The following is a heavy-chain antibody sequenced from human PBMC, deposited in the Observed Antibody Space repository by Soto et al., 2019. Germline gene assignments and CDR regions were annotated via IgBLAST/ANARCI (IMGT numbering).Heavy chain of an antibody. CDR1: GFTFGRFS. V-gene: IGHV3-30-3*01. J-gene: IGHJ6*02. Sequence: LGGSLRLSCAASGFTFGRFSMHWVRQAPGKGLAWVAVIPYDGNNKHFAESVKGRFSISRDDSKNTVYLEMKNLRGDDSAVYYCARDHGMFLSYYYYGMDVWGQGTTVTVSS. CDR3: ARDHGMFLSYYYYGMDV. D-gene: IGHD3-10*02. CDR2: IPYDGNNK.